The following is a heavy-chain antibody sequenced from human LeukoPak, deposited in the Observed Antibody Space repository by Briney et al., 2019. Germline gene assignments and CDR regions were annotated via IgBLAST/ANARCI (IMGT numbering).Heavy chain of an antibody. D-gene: IGHD1-14*01. V-gene: IGHV5-51*01. Sequence: GESLKISCKGSGYSFTSYWIGWVRQMPGKGLGWMGIIYPSDSDTRYSPSFQGQVTISADKSINTAYLQWSSLRASDTAIYYCARGRPINYWGQGTLVTVSS. CDR2: IYPSDSDT. CDR1: GYSFTSYW. J-gene: IGHJ4*02. CDR3: ARGRPINY.